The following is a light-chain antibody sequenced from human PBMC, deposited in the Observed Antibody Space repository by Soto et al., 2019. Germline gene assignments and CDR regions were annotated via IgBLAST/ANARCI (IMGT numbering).Light chain of an antibody. CDR3: VQSTYWSIT. CDR2: KVS. J-gene: IGKJ5*01. CDR1: HSLVYSDGNTY. Sequence: DVVMTQSPFSLPVALGQPASISCRSSHSLVYSDGNTYLSWFQQRPGQSPRRLIYKVSNGDSGVTDRFSGSGAGNDFTLKISRVEAGNVGLYFCVQSTYWSITFGQGTRLDIK. V-gene: IGKV2-30*01.